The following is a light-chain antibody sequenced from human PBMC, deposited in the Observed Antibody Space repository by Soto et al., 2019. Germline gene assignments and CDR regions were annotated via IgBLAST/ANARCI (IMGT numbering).Light chain of an antibody. Sequence: QSALTQPASVSGSPGQSITFACTGSNNDVGTYSLVSWYQHHPGKAPKLLIYEVSKRPSGVSNRFSGSKSGNTAFLTISGLQAEDEANYFCCSYAGSSTLLFGGGTQLTVL. J-gene: IGLJ2*01. V-gene: IGLV2-23*02. CDR2: EVS. CDR3: CSYAGSSTLL. CDR1: NNDVGTYSL.